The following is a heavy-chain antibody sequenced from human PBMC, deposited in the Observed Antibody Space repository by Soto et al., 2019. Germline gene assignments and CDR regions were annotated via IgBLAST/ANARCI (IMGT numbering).Heavy chain of an antibody. Sequence: ASVKVSCKASGYTFTGYYMHWVRQAPGQGLEWMGWINPNSGGTNYAQKFQGWVTMTRDTSISTAYMELSRLRSDDTAVYYCASTPGSSGWYNHGWYFDYWGQGTLVTVSS. CDR2: INPNSGGT. D-gene: IGHD6-19*01. J-gene: IGHJ4*02. V-gene: IGHV1-2*04. CDR3: ASTPGSSGWYNHGWYFDY. CDR1: GYTFTGYY.